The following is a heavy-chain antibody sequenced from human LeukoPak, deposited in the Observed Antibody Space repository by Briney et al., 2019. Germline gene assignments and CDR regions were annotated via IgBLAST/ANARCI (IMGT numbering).Heavy chain of an antibody. Sequence: SETLSLTCTVSGGSISSYYWSWIRQPPGKGLEWLGYIYDSGSTNYNPSLKSRVTISVDTSKNQFSLKLSSVTAADTAVYYCARGSYCSGGSCSHFDYWGQGTLVTVSS. V-gene: IGHV4-59*01. J-gene: IGHJ4*02. CDR1: GGSISSYY. D-gene: IGHD2-15*01. CDR2: IYDSGST. CDR3: ARGSYCSGGSCSHFDY.